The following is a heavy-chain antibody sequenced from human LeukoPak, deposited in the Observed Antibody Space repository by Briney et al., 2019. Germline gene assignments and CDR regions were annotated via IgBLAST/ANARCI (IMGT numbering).Heavy chain of an antibody. CDR3: PREAYEGTWSGLDP. J-gene: IGHJ5*02. CDR2: INSDGNTA. Sequence: GGSLRLSCAASGFSITGYGMHWVRQAPGKGLVWVSRINSDGNTAYYADFVRGRFTISRDKPKNTLYLQMDSLRVEDTGVYSCPREAYEGTWSGLDPWGQGTMVTV. D-gene: IGHD6-13*01. CDR1: GFSITGYG. V-gene: IGHV3-74*01.